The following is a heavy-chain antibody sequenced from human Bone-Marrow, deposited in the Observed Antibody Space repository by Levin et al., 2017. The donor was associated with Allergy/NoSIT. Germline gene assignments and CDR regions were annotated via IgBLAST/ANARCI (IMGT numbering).Heavy chain of an antibody. Sequence: LSLTCAASGFTFRNAWMSWVRQAPGKGLEWVGRIKSKTDGGTTDYAAPVKGRFTISRDDSKNTLYLQMNSLKTEDTAVYYCTTSPVVLPRTVTNTDYWGQGTLVTVSS. D-gene: IGHD4-17*01. CDR3: TTSPVVLPRTVTNTDY. J-gene: IGHJ4*02. CDR2: IKSKTDGGTT. CDR1: GFTFRNAW. V-gene: IGHV3-15*01.